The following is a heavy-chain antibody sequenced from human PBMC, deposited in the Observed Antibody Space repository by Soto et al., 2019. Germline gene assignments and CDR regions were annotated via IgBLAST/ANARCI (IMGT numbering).Heavy chain of an antibody. V-gene: IGHV3-23*01. CDR3: AKDELVGGSGDI. D-gene: IGHD2-15*01. Sequence: GGSLRLSCAASGFTFSSYAMSWVRQAPGKGLEWVSAISGSGGSTYYADSVKGRFTVSRDNSKNTLYLQMNSLRAEDTAVYYCAKDELVGGSGDIWGQGTLVTVSS. J-gene: IGHJ4*02. CDR1: GFTFSSYA. CDR2: ISGSGGST.